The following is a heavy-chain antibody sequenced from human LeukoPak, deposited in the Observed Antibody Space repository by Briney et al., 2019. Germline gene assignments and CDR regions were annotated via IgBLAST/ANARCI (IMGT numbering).Heavy chain of an antibody. CDR2: ISSSSSYI. V-gene: IGHV3-21*01. Sequence: GGSLRLSCAASGFTFSSYSMNWVRQAPGKGLEWVSSISSSSSYIYYADSVKGRFTISRDNAKNSLYLQTNSLRAEDTAVYYCARELDPYCGGDCYPKTFDYWGQGTLVTVSS. J-gene: IGHJ4*02. D-gene: IGHD2-21*02. CDR3: ARELDPYCGGDCYPKTFDY. CDR1: GFTFSSYS.